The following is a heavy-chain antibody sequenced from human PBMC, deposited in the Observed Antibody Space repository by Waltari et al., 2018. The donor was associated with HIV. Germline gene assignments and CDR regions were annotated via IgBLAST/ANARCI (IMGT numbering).Heavy chain of an antibody. CDR1: GYTFTNHD. CDR3: ARGVGSNGRDWYDP. D-gene: IGHD1-26*01. CDR2: MNSNSGNS. J-gene: IGHJ5*02. V-gene: IGHV1-8*01. Sequence: QVQLVQSGAEVKKPGASVKVSCKASGYTFTNHDINWVRQAPGQGLEWMGWMNSNSGNSYSAQKFQGRATMTRDTSISTAYMELSSLRSEDTAVYYCARGVGSNGRDWYDPWGQGTLVTVSS.